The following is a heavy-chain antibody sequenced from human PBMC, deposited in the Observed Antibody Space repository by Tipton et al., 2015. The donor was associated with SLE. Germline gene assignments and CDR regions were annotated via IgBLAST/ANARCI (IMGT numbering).Heavy chain of an antibody. CDR3: ARDEYYYDGTGYHLLGQFDY. CDR1: GGSIISSSW. D-gene: IGHD3-22*01. J-gene: IGHJ4*02. Sequence: TLSLTCAVSGGSIISSSWWSWVRQPPGKGLEWIGNVYYTGSTFYNPSLKSRVTLSVDTSKNQFSLKLSSVTAADTAVYFCARDEYYYDGTGYHLLGQFDYWGQGTLVTVSS. CDR2: VYYTGST. V-gene: IGHV4-4*01.